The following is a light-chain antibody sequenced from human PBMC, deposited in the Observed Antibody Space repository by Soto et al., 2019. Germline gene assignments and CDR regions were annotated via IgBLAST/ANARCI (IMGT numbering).Light chain of an antibody. CDR2: GVT. CDR3: CSYAGFTTYV. Sequence: QSVLTQPASVSGSPGQSITISCTGTSSNIDVFDLVSWYRQRPGKPPQLMIYGVTKRPSGVSDRFSGSKSGNTASLTISGLQAEDEADYYCCSYAGFTTYVFGSGTKVTVL. CDR1: SSNIDVFDL. V-gene: IGLV2-23*02. J-gene: IGLJ1*01.